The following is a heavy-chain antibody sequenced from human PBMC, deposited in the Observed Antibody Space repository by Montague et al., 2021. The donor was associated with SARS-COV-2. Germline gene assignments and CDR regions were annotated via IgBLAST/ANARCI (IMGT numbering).Heavy chain of an antibody. J-gene: IGHJ6*02. Sequence: SETLSPTCADYGGSFSGYYWSWIRQPPGKGLEWIGEINHSGSTNYNPSLKSRVTISVDTSKNQFSLKLSSVTAADTAVYYCTREGYQVLWSDYYYYGMDVWGQGTTVTVSS. CDR3: TREGYQVLWSDYYYYGMDV. V-gene: IGHV4-34*01. D-gene: IGHD2-2*01. CDR2: INHSGST. CDR1: GGSFSGYY.